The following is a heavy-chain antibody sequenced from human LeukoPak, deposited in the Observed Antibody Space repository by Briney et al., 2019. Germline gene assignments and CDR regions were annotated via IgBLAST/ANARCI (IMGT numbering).Heavy chain of an antibody. J-gene: IGHJ4*02. CDR3: ARGPGDSSGRTGDY. Sequence: PGGSLRLPCAASGFTFSSYSMNWVRQAPGKGLEWVSYISSSSSTIYYADSVKGRFTISRDNAKNSLYLQMNSLRAEDTAVYYCARGPGDSSGRTGDYWGQGTLVTVSS. CDR2: ISSSSSTI. CDR1: GFTFSSYS. D-gene: IGHD6-19*01. V-gene: IGHV3-48*04.